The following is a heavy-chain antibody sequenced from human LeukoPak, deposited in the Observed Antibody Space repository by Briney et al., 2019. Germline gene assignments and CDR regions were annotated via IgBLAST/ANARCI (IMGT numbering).Heavy chain of an antibody. D-gene: IGHD3-10*01. V-gene: IGHV4-34*01. CDR1: GGSFSGYY. CDR2: INHSGST. CDR3: ARSPGHYYGSGSYYIDY. Sequence: SETLSLTCAVYGGSFSGYYWSWIRQPPGKGLEWIGEINHSGSTNYNPSLKSRVTISVDTSKNQFSLKLSSVTAADTAVYYCARSPGHYYGSGSYYIDYWGQGTLVTVSS. J-gene: IGHJ4*02.